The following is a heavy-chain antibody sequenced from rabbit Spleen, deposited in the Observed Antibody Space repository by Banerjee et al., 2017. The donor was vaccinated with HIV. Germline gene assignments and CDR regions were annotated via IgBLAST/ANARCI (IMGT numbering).Heavy chain of an antibody. CDR1: GVSFSFSSY. Sequence: QSLEESVGDLVKPGASLTLTCTASGVSFSFSSYMCCVRQAPGKGLEWIACIDSGSSGFTYFASWAKGRFTISKTSSTTVTLQMTSLTAADTATYFCARDSGSSFSSYGMDLWGQGTLVTVS. J-gene: IGHJ6*01. V-gene: IGHV1S40*01. CDR3: ARDSGSSFSSYGMDL. CDR2: IDSGSSGFT. D-gene: IGHD8-1*01.